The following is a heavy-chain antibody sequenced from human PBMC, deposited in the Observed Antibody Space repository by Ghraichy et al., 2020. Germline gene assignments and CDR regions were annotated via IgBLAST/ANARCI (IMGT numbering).Heavy chain of an antibody. CDR2: INTNTGNP. Sequence: ASVKVSCKASGYTFTSYAMNWVRQAPGQGLEWMGWINTNTGNPTYAQGFTGRFVFSLDTSVSTAYLQISSLKAEDTAVYYCAILGFRELLWREFDYWGQGTLVTVSS. CDR1: GYTFTSYA. CDR3: AILGFRELLWREFDY. D-gene: IGHD3-10*01. J-gene: IGHJ4*02. V-gene: IGHV7-4-1*02.